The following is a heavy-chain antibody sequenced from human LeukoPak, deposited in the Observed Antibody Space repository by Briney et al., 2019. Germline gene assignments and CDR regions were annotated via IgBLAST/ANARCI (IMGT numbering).Heavy chain of an antibody. V-gene: IGHV1-2*02. Sequence: ASVTVSCKASGYTSTGYYMHWVRQAPGQGLEWMGWINPNSGGTNYAQKFQGRVTMTRDTSISTAYMELSRLRSDDTAVYYCARAPLYNWNPFDYWGQGTLVTVSS. D-gene: IGHD1-20*01. CDR3: ARAPLYNWNPFDY. CDR1: GYTSTGYY. CDR2: INPNSGGT. J-gene: IGHJ4*02.